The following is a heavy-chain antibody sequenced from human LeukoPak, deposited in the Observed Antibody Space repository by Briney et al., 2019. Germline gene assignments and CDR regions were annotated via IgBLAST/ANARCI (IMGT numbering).Heavy chain of an antibody. V-gene: IGHV3-11*04. D-gene: IGHD3-22*01. Sequence: GGSLRLSCAASGFTFSDYYMSWIRQAPGKGLEWVSYTSSSGSTIYYADSVKGRFTISRDNAKNSLYLQMNSLRAEDTAVYYCARPPGSSGYYYPFDYWGQGTLVTVSS. CDR3: ARPPGSSGYYYPFDY. CDR2: TSSSGSTI. CDR1: GFTFSDYY. J-gene: IGHJ4*02.